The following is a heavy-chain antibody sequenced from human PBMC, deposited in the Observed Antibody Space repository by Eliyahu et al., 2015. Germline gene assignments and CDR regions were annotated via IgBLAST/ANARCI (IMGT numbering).Heavy chain of an antibody. CDR3: ARVEDVCSSISCPLQPSEY. CDR1: GGSFRAYQ. J-gene: IGHJ4*02. D-gene: IGHD2-2*01. Sequence: QVQLQQWGAGLLKPSETLSLTCAVYGGSFRAYQWRWIRQPPGKGMEWIGEVTHYGGTNYNPSLKSRVTISEDSSKNQFSLKMNSVTAADTAVYYCARVEDVCSSISCPLQPSEYWGQGTQVTVSS. V-gene: IGHV4-34*01. CDR2: VTHYGGT.